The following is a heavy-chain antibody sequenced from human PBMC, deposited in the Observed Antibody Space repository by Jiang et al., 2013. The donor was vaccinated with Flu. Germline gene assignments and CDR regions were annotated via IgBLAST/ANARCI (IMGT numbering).Heavy chain of an antibody. Sequence: GAEVKKPGSSVKVSCKASGGTFSSYAISWVRQAPGQGLEWMGGIIPIFGTANYAQKFQGRVTITADKSTSTAYMELSSLRSEDTAVYYCARGHRNYYDSSGPDWSDYWGQGTLVTVSS. CDR2: IIPIFGTA. CDR1: GGTFSSYA. CDR3: ARGHRNYYDSSGPDWSDY. V-gene: IGHV1-69*06. J-gene: IGHJ4*02. D-gene: IGHD3-22*01.